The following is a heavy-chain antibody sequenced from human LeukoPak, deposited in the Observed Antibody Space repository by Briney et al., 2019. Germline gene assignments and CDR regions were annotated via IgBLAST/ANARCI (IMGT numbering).Heavy chain of an antibody. CDR1: GGSVSSTNW. V-gene: IGHV4-4*02. J-gene: IGHJ4*02. CDR2: VHLDGRT. Sequence: SETLSLTCAVSGGSVSSTNWWTWFRQPPGKGLEWIGEVHLDGRTNYNPSLTGRLTMSVDLYENHISLKLTSVTAADTAVYYCAGEGGFYRPLDYSGQGALVTVSS. CDR3: AGEGGFYRPLDY. D-gene: IGHD3-3*01.